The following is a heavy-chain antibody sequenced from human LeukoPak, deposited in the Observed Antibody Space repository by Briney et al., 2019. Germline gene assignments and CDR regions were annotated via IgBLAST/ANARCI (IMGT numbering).Heavy chain of an antibody. CDR2: IYPGDSDT. CDR3: ARRNMGARSYYYYMDV. Sequence: GESLKISCKGSGYSFTSYWIGWVRQMPGKGLEWMGIIYPGDSDTRYSPSFQGQVTISADKSISTAYLQWSSLKASDTAMYYCARRNMGARSYYYYMDVWGKGTTVTVSS. J-gene: IGHJ6*03. D-gene: IGHD1-26*01. CDR1: GYSFTSYW. V-gene: IGHV5-51*01.